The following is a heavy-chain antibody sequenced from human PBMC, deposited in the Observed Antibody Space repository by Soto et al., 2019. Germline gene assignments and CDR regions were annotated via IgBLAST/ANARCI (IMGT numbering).Heavy chain of an antibody. CDR1: GFTLGNYW. CDR3: ARGGLEPFDY. J-gene: IGHJ4*02. CDR2: INDYGTTI. V-gene: IGHV3-74*01. D-gene: IGHD1-1*01. Sequence: LRLSCAASGFTLGNYWMHWVRQAPGKGLVWVSRINDYGTTINYAESVEGRFVISRDDARSEVYLQMNNLRAEDSAVYYCARGGLEPFDYWGQGALVTVSS.